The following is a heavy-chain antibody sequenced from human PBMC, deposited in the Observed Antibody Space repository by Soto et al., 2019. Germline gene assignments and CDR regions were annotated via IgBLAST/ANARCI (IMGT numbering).Heavy chain of an antibody. Sequence: GASVKVSCKASGYTFTSYGISWVRQAPGQGLEWMGWISAYNGNTNYAQKLQGRVTMTTDTSTGTAYMELRSLRSDDTAVYYCARNSRWIAVAGTGQNWFDPWGQGTLVTVSS. D-gene: IGHD6-19*01. CDR3: ARNSRWIAVAGTGQNWFDP. J-gene: IGHJ5*02. CDR2: ISAYNGNT. CDR1: GYTFTSYG. V-gene: IGHV1-18*01.